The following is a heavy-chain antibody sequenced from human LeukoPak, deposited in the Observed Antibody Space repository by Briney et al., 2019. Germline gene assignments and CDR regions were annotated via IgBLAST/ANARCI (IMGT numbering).Heavy chain of an antibody. CDR1: GFTFSSYS. CDR3: ARDGNYYGSGSPPS. V-gene: IGHV3-21*01. D-gene: IGHD3-10*01. J-gene: IGHJ4*02. CDR2: ISSSSSYI. Sequence: PGGSLRLSCAASGFTFSSYSMNWVRQAPGKGLEWVSSISSSSSYIYYADSVKGRFTIPRDNAKNSLYLQMNSLRAEDTAVYYCARDGNYYGSGSPPSWGQGTLVTVSS.